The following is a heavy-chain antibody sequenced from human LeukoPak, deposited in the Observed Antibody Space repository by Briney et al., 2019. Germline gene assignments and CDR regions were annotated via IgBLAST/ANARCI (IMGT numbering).Heavy chain of an antibody. CDR2: IYTSGST. CDR3: ARGTYYYDSSGYPPMDV. Sequence: PSETLSLTCTVSGGSISSYYWSWIRQPPGKGLEWIGYIYTSGSTNYNPSLKSRVIISVDTSKNQFSLKLSSVTAADTAVYYCARGTYYYDSSGYPPMDVWGKGTTVTVSS. J-gene: IGHJ6*03. D-gene: IGHD3-22*01. V-gene: IGHV4-4*09. CDR1: GGSISSYY.